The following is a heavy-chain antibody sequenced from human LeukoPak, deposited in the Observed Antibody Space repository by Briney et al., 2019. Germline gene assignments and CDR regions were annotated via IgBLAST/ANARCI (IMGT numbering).Heavy chain of an antibody. CDR1: GYTFTGYY. V-gene: IGHV1-2*02. CDR2: INPNSGGT. Sequence: ASVKVSCKASGYTFTGYYMHWVRQAPGRGLEWMGWINPNSGGTNYAQKFQGRVTMTRDTSISTAYMELSRLRSDDTAVYYCARDFGGYSGYDALFDYWGQGTLVTVSS. J-gene: IGHJ4*02. CDR3: ARDFGGYSGYDALFDY. D-gene: IGHD5-12*01.